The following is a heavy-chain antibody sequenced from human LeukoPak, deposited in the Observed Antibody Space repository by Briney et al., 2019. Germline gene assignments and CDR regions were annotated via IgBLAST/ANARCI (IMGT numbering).Heavy chain of an antibody. D-gene: IGHD2-8*01. CDR3: ARGSYYATTGLMDNLDY. CDR2: ISSSSTYI. CDR1: GFTFNRYT. V-gene: IGHV3-21*01. Sequence: GGSLRLSCVASGFTFNRYTINWVRQAPGKGLEWVSSISSSSTYIYYADSVKGRFAISRDNAKNSLFLQMNSLRAEDTAVYYCARGSYYATTGLMDNLDYWGQGTLVTVSS. J-gene: IGHJ4*02.